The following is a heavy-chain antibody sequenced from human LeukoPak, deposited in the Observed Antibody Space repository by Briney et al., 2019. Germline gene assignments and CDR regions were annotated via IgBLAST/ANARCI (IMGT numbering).Heavy chain of an antibody. J-gene: IGHJ4*02. Sequence: SETLSLTCTVSGGSISSYFWSWIRQPPGKGLEWIGYVYYSGSTNYNPSLKRRVTISVDTSKNQFSLKLSSVTAADTAVYYCARGVGSSNWYVLFDYWGQGTLVAVSS. CDR2: VYYSGST. V-gene: IGHV4-59*01. CDR3: ARGVGSSNWYVLFDY. D-gene: IGHD6-13*01. CDR1: GGSISSYF.